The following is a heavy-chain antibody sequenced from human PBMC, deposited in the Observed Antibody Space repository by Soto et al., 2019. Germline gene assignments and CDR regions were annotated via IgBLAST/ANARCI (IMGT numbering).Heavy chain of an antibody. V-gene: IGHV3-74*01. D-gene: IGHD2-2*01. CDR2: INNDGRST. Sequence: EVKLVDSGGGLVQPGGSLRLSCVASGFTFSSYWMHWVRQVPGKGLVWVARINNDGRSTDYADSVKGRFTISRDNAKNTLYLEMNSLRVEYTAMYYCARDVQLHSFDYWGQGALVTVSS. J-gene: IGHJ4*02. CDR3: ARDVQLHSFDY. CDR1: GFTFSSYW.